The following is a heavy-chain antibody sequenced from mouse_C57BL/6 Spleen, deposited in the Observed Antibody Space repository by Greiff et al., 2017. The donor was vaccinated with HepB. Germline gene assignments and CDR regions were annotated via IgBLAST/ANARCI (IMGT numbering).Heavy chain of an antibody. V-gene: IGHV1-55*01. CDR3: ARVNDYPYYYAMDY. D-gene: IGHD2-4*01. Sequence: QVQLQQPGAELVKPGASVKMSCKASGYTLTSYWITWVKQRPGQGLEWIGDIYPGSGSTNYNEKFKSKATLTVDTSSSTAYMQLSSLTSEDSAVYYCARVNDYPYYYAMDYWGQGTSVTVSS. CDR2: IYPGSGST. CDR1: GYTLTSYW. J-gene: IGHJ4*01.